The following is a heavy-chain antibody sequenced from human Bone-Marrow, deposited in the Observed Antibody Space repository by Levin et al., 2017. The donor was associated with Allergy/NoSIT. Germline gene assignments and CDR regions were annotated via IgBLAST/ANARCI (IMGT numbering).Heavy chain of an antibody. D-gene: IGHD5-24*01. CDR2: ITWNRGNK. V-gene: IGHV3-9*01. Sequence: GGSLRLSCAASGFNIDDYAMHWVRQVPGKGLEWVSGITWNRGNKDYADSVKGRFTISRDNAKNSLYLQMNSLRIEDTAFYYCAKDMSWDGSNFDYWGQGTLVTVSS. CDR1: GFNIDDYA. J-gene: IGHJ4*02. CDR3: AKDMSWDGSNFDY.